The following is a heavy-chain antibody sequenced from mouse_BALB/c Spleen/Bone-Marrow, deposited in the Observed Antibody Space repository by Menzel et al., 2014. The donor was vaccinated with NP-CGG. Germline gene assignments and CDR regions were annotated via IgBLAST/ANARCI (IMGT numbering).Heavy chain of an antibody. CDR2: ISDGGSYT. Sequence: EVKLVESGGGLVKPGGSLKLSCAASGFTFSDYYMYWVRQTPEKRLEWVATISDGGSYTYYPDSVKGRFTISRDNAKNNLYLQMSSLKSEDTAMYYCARDALYRYDGGCAMDYWGQGTSVTVSS. CDR1: GFTFSDYY. J-gene: IGHJ4*01. V-gene: IGHV5-4*02. CDR3: ARDALYRYDGGCAMDY. D-gene: IGHD2-14*01.